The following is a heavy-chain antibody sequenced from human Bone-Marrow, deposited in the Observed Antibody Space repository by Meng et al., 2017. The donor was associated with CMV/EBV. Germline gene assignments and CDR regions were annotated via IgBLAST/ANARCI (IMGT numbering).Heavy chain of an antibody. J-gene: IGHJ6*02. CDR1: GFTFSSYA. Sequence: GGSLRLSCAASGFTFSSYAMSWVRQAPGKGLEWVSAISGSGGSTYYADAVKGRFTISRDNSKNTLYLLMNSLRAEDTAVYYCAKGATLTTVTTYYYYGMDVWGQGTTVTVSS. V-gene: IGHV3-23*01. CDR3: AKGATLTTVTTYYYYGMDV. CDR2: ISGSGGST. D-gene: IGHD4-11*01.